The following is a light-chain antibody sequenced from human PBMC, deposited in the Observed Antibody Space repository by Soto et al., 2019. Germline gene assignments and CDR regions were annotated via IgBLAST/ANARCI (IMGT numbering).Light chain of an antibody. CDR1: SSNIGSNT. J-gene: IGLJ3*02. CDR2: SIN. V-gene: IGLV1-44*01. Sequence: QSVLTQPPSASGTPGQRVTISCSGSSSNIGSNTVSWYQQLPGTAPKLLIYSINQRPSGVPDRFSGSKSGTSASLAITGLQYDDEADYYCSTWDDSLNNWLFGGGTKVTVL. CDR3: STWDDSLNNWL.